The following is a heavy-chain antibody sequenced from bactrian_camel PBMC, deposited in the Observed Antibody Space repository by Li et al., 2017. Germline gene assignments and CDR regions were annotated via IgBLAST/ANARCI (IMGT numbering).Heavy chain of an antibody. J-gene: IGHJ6*01. Sequence: QVQLVESGGGSVQAGGSLRLSCVVTRVASRALCMGWFRQAPGKEREGVAAISTSGGSSYYTDSVKDRFTSSRDNGKNTLYLHINDPKTEDTAVYYCAKASFWSPISWGPGTQVTVS. V-gene: IGHV3S1*01. CDR2: ISTSGGSS. CDR3: AKASFWSPIS. CDR1: RVASRALC. D-gene: IGHD6*01.